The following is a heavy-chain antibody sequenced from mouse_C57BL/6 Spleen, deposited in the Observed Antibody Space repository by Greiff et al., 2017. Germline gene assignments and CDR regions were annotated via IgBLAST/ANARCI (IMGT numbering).Heavy chain of an antibody. D-gene: IGHD2-4*01. CDR2: IYPGDGDT. J-gene: IGHJ4*01. CDR3: AEGGIDDYTVYYAMDY. Sequence: QVQLQQSGPELVKPGASVKISCKASGYAFSSSWMNWVKQRPGKGLEWIGRIYPGDGDTNYNGKLKGKATLTADKYSSTAYMQLSSLTSEDSAVYFCAEGGIDDYTVYYAMDYWGQGTSVTVSS. CDR1: GYAFSSSW. V-gene: IGHV1-82*01.